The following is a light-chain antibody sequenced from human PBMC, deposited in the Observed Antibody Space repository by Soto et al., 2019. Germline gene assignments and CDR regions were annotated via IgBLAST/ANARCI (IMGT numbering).Light chain of an antibody. V-gene: IGKV3-15*01. Sequence: EIVMTQSPATLSVSPGERVTLSCRASQSVSRSLAWYQQKPGQAPRLLIYGASTRATGIPARFSGSGSGTDFTLTLSSLQSEDFAVYYCKQYNNWPPFTFGPGTKVDIK. CDR2: GAS. J-gene: IGKJ3*01. CDR3: KQYNNWPPFT. CDR1: QSVSRS.